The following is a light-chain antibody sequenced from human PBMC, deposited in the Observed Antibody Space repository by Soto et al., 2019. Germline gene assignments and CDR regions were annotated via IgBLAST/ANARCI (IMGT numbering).Light chain of an antibody. CDR2: AAS. CDR1: QSISNY. CDR3: QQSYITPWA. J-gene: IGKJ1*01. Sequence: DIQITQCPSSLSASGVDRVTITCGASQSISNYLNWYQQKPGKDPKLLIYAASSLQSGVPSRFSCSGSGTDFTLSISVLESEEFATYYRQQSYITPWAFGQGTKVDIK. V-gene: IGKV1-39*01.